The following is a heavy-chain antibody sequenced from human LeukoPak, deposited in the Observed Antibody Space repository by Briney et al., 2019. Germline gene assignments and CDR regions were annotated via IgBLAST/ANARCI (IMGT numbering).Heavy chain of an antibody. Sequence: AAVKVSCKASGYTFTSYYMHSGRQAPGQGLEWRGIINISGGSTSYAQKFQGRVPMTRDMSTSTVYMELSSLRSEDRAVYYCARDLQNRYYFDYWGQGTLVTVSS. V-gene: IGHV1-46*01. CDR1: GYTFTSYY. CDR2: INISGGST. J-gene: IGHJ4*02. D-gene: IGHD5-24*01. CDR3: ARDLQNRYYFDY.